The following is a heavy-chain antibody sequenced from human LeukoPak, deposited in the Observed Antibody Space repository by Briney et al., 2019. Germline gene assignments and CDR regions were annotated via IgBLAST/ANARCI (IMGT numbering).Heavy chain of an antibody. D-gene: IGHD3-22*01. Sequence: GSLRLSCAASGFTFSSYVMSWVRQAPGKGLEWVSAISGSGGSTYYADSVKGRFTISRDNSKNTVYLQMNSLRADDTAVYYCAKGLVSYYFDYWGQGTLVIVSS. V-gene: IGHV3-23*01. CDR2: ISGSGGST. CDR1: GFTFSSYV. J-gene: IGHJ4*02. CDR3: AKGLVSYYFDY.